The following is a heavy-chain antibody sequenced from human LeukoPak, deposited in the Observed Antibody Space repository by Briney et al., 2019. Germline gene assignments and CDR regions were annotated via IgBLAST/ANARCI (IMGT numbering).Heavy chain of an antibody. CDR2: ISYDGSNK. CDR1: GFTFSSYA. Sequence: GGSLRLSCAASGFTFSSYAMHWVRQAPGKGLERVAVISYDGSNKYYADSVKGRFTISRDNSKNTLYLQMNSLRAEDMAVYYCARDRIAWDYWGQGTLDTVSS. V-gene: IGHV3-30*04. J-gene: IGHJ4*02. CDR3: ARDRIAWDY. D-gene: IGHD6-13*01.